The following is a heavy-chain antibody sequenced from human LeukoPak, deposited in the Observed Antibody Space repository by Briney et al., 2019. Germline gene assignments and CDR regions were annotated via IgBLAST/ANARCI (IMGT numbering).Heavy chain of an antibody. CDR2: LSGSSGNT. Sequence: PGGSLRLSCAASRFTFRDYAMNWVGQAPGKGLEGVSSLSGSSGNTYYTDSVKGRFTISRDNSKSRLYLQMNSLRAEDTAVYYCAKGRGPGGIARHYIDYWGQGTLVIVSS. V-gene: IGHV3-23*01. J-gene: IGHJ4*02. CDR3: AKGRGPGGIARHYIDY. D-gene: IGHD2-21*01. CDR1: RFTFRDYA.